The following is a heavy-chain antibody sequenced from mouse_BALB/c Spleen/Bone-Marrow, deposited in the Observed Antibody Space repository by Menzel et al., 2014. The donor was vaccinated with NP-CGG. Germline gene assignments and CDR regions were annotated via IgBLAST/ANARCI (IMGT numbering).Heavy chain of an antibody. D-gene: IGHD1-1*02. J-gene: IGHJ2*01. CDR3: GRSVDGSLDS. CDR2: INTYNSDA. V-gene: IGHV1-37*01. Sequence: DQLQQTGPELMKPETSVKTPCKASGYSFTVYLMNWVKQSHRKTLEWIGRINTYNSDAFYNPKSNSKATLIVDKSSGTANLDLLILTSEDSAVYYCGRSVDGSLDSWGQGTTLTVSS. CDR1: GYSFTVYL.